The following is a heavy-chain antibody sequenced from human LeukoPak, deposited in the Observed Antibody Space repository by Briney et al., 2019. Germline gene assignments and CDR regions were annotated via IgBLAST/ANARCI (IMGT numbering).Heavy chain of an antibody. CDR2: IWYDGSNQ. J-gene: IGHJ4*02. CDR1: GFTFSSYG. D-gene: IGHD6-6*01. Sequence: GGSLRLSCAASGFTFSSYGMHWVRQAPGKGLEWVAVIWYDGSNQYYADSVKGRFTISRDNSKNTLYLQMNSLRAEDTAAYYCASPKSPYSSSSYFDYWGQGTLVTVSS. CDR3: ASPKSPYSSSSYFDY. V-gene: IGHV3-33*01.